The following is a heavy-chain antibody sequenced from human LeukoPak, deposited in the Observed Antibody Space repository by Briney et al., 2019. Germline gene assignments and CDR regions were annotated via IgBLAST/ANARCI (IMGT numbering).Heavy chain of an antibody. CDR1: GGTFSSYA. D-gene: IGHD3-3*01. J-gene: IGHJ6*02. CDR3: ARGSDFWSGSAPGHYYYGMDV. Sequence: ASVKVSCKASGGTFSSYAISWVRQAPGQGLEWMGGIIPIFGTANYAQKFQGRVTITADESTSTAYMELSSLRSEDTAVYYCARGSDFWSGSAPGHYYYGMDVWGQGTTVTVSS. V-gene: IGHV1-69*13. CDR2: IIPIFGTA.